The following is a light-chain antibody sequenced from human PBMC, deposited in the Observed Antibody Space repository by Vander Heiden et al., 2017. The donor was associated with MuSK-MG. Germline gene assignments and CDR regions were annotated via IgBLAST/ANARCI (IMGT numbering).Light chain of an antibody. Sequence: EIVLTQSPATLSLSPGERATLSCRASQSVSSYLAWYQQKPGQPPRLLIYDASDRATGIPARFSGTGSGTDFTLTVSSLEPADFAVYYCQQRSYWPITFGPGTRLEI. CDR2: DAS. CDR3: QQRSYWPIT. V-gene: IGKV3-11*01. CDR1: QSVSSY. J-gene: IGKJ5*01.